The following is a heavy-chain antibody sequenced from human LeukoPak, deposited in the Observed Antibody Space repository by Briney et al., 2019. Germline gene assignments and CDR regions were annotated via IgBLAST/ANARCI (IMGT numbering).Heavy chain of an antibody. J-gene: IGHJ5*02. CDR3: ARKGEPHITYYDFWSGYWKNWFDP. Sequence: PGGSLRLSCAASGFTFSSYWMSWVRQAPGKGLEWVANIKQDGSEKYYVDSVKGRFTISRDNAKNSLYLQMNSLRAEDTAVYYCARKGEPHITYYDFWSGYWKNWFDPWGQGTLVTVSS. V-gene: IGHV3-7*01. D-gene: IGHD3-3*01. CDR2: IKQDGSEK. CDR1: GFTFSSYW.